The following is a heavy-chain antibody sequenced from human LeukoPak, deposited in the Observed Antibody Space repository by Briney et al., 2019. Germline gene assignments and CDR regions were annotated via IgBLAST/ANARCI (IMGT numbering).Heavy chain of an antibody. CDR3: ARRSYYWQDAFDI. D-gene: IGHD1-26*01. CDR2: ISHTGST. V-gene: IGHV4-34*01. Sequence: SETLSLTCAVYGGSFSGYYCSWIRQPPGKGLEWIGEISHTGSTNYNPSLKSRVTISVDTSKNQFSLKLSSVTAADTAVYYCARRSYYWQDAFDIWGQGTMVTVSS. J-gene: IGHJ3*02. CDR1: GGSFSGYY.